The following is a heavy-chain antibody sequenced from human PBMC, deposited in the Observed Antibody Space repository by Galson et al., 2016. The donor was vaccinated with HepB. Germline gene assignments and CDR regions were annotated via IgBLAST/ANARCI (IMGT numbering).Heavy chain of an antibody. CDR1: GATISNDYW. CDR2: IYQTGTA. CDR3: ARGTLGTTATMAFDY. J-gene: IGHJ4*02. V-gene: IGHV4-4*02. D-gene: IGHD1/OR15-1a*01. Sequence: SETLSLTCAVSGATISNDYWWSWVRQSPEKGFEWLGGIYQTGTANYNPSFTRRATISVDTSKNKISLRLDSVTAADTAGYYCARGTLGTTATMAFDYWGQGTPVSVSS.